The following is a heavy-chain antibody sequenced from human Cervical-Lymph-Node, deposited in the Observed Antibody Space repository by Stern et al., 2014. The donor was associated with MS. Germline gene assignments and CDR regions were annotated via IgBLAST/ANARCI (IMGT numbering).Heavy chain of an antibody. Sequence: DQLVESGAEVKKPGSSVKVSCKASGGTFSSYAISWVRQAPGQGLEWMGGIIPIFDTANYAQKFQGRVTITADESTSTAYMELSSLRSEDTAVYYCARARWHSSSWYWWFDPWGQGTLVTVSS. D-gene: IGHD6-13*01. CDR1: GGTFSSYA. CDR2: IIPIFDTA. J-gene: IGHJ5*02. CDR3: ARARWHSSSWYWWFDP. V-gene: IGHV1-69*01.